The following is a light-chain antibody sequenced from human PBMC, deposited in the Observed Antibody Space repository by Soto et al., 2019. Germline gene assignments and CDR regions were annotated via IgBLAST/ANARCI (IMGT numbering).Light chain of an antibody. Sequence: EIVLTQSPGTLSLSPGERATLSCRASQSVTSTYLAWYQQKPGQPPRLLIYGVSNRATGIPDRFSGSGSGTDFTLTISRLEPEDFTVYYCQQYHSLPTTFGPGTKVDI. CDR1: QSVTSTY. V-gene: IGKV3-20*01. CDR2: GVS. J-gene: IGKJ3*01. CDR3: QQYHSLPTT.